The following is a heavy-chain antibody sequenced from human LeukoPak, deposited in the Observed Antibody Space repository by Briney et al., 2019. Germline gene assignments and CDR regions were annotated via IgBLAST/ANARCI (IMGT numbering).Heavy chain of an antibody. CDR3: ARARLYSSSPALDY. Sequence: GGSLTLSCAASGFTFSSYTMSWVRQAPGKGLEWVSSISSSSSYIYYADSVKGRFTISRDNAKNSLYLQMNSLRAEDTAVYYCARARLYSSSPALDYWGQGTLVTVSS. D-gene: IGHD6-6*01. J-gene: IGHJ4*02. V-gene: IGHV3-21*01. CDR2: ISSSSSYI. CDR1: GFTFSSYT.